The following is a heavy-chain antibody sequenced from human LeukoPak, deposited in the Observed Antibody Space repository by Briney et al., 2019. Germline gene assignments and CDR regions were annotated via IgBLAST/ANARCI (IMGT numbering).Heavy chain of an antibody. D-gene: IGHD2-2*01. CDR2: ISYDGSNK. J-gene: IGHJ4*02. V-gene: IGHV3-30-3*01. Sequence: GGSLRLSCAASGFTFSSYAMHWVRQAPGKGLEWVAVISYDGSNKYYADSVKGRFTISRDNSKNTLYLQMNSLRAEDTAVYYCAKDPISSTSSLYYFDYWGQGTLVTVSS. CDR3: AKDPISSTSSLYYFDY. CDR1: GFTFSSYA.